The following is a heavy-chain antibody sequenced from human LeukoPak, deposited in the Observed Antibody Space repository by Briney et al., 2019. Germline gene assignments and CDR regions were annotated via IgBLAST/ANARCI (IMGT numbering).Heavy chain of an antibody. Sequence: GGSLRLSCAASGFTFSSYAMHWVRQAPGKGLEWVAVISYDGSNKYYADSVKGRFTISRDNSKNTLYLQMNSLRAEDTAVYYCARGYRKSGVVINLLGDYWGQGTLVTVSS. V-gene: IGHV3-30*04. CDR3: ARGYRKSGVVINLLGDY. CDR2: ISYDGSNK. D-gene: IGHD3-3*01. J-gene: IGHJ4*02. CDR1: GFTFSSYA.